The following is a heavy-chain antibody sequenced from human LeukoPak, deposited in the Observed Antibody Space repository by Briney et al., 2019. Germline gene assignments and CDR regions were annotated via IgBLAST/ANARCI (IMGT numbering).Heavy chain of an antibody. V-gene: IGHV4-34*01. CDR3: ARVFKQQLTN. D-gene: IGHD6-13*01. J-gene: IGHJ4*02. CDR2: ISHSGST. CDR1: GGSFSGYY. Sequence: SETLSLTCAVYGGSFSGYYWSWIRQPPGKGLEWIGEISHSGSTNYNPSLKSRVTISVDTSKNQFSLKLSSVTAADTAVYYCARVFKQQLTNWGQGTLVTVSS.